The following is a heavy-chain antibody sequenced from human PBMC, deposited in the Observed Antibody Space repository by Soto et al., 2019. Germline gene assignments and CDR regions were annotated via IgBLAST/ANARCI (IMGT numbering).Heavy chain of an antibody. V-gene: IGHV5-51*01. CDR1: GYSFTSYW. D-gene: IGHD3-3*01. Sequence: PGESLKISCKGSGYSFTSYWIGWVRQMPGKGLEWMGIIYPGDSDTRYSPSFQGQVTISADKSISTAYLQWSSLKASDTAMYYCARSGLFGDGYNNYFDYWGQGTLVTVSS. CDR3: ARSGLFGDGYNNYFDY. J-gene: IGHJ4*02. CDR2: IYPGDSDT.